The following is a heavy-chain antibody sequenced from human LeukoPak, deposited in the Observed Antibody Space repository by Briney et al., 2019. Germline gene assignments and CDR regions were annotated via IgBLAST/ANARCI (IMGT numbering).Heavy chain of an antibody. V-gene: IGHV3-33*01. CDR2: IWYDGSNR. D-gene: IGHD3-9*01. Sequence: GGSLRLSCAASGFTFSSYGMHWVRQAPGKGLEWVAVIWYDGSNRYYADSVKGRFTISRDNAKNSLYLQMNSLRAEDTAVYYCARAYYDILTGYYWAYYYFDYWGQGTLVTVSS. J-gene: IGHJ4*02. CDR1: GFTFSSYG. CDR3: ARAYYDILTGYYWAYYYFDY.